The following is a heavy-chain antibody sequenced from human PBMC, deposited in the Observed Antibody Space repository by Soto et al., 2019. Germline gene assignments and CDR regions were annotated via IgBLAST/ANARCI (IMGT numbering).Heavy chain of an antibody. J-gene: IGHJ5*02. CDR2: IYWNDDK. CDR1: GFSLSTSGVG. V-gene: IGHV2-5*01. D-gene: IGHD6-13*01. Sequence: SGPTLVNHTHALTLTCTFSGFSLSTSGVGVGWIRQPPGKALEWLALIYWNDDKRYSPSLKSRLTITKDTSKNQVVLTMTNMDPVDTATYYCAHGEQLGNWFDPWGQGTLVTVSS. CDR3: AHGEQLGNWFDP.